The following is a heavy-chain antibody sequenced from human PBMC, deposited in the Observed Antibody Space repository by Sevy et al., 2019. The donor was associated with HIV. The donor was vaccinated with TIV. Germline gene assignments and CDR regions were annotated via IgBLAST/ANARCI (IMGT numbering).Heavy chain of an antibody. CDR1: GFTFSRFW. CDR2: INQDGSER. D-gene: IGHD3-3*01. J-gene: IGHJ4*02. V-gene: IGHV3-7*03. Sequence: GGSLRLSCAASGFTFSRFWMSWVRQAPGKGLEWVANINQDGSERYYVDSVKGRFTISRDNAKNSLYLQMNSLRGEDTAVFFCARGGLLEWPLGPFDYWGQGTLVTVSS. CDR3: ARGGLLEWPLGPFDY.